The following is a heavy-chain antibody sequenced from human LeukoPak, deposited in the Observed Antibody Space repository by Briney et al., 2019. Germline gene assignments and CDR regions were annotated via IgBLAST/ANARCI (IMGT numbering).Heavy chain of an antibody. CDR1: GFTFNTYA. D-gene: IGHD2-21*02. V-gene: IGHV3-23*01. J-gene: IGHJ4*02. CDR3: AKYAPPTSVGTRFFDY. CDR2: IGGEGGGI. Sequence: GGSLRLSCAASGFTFNTYAMTWVRQAPGKGLEWVSVIGGEGGGIQYADSVKGRFSISRDNSKNVSYLQMDSLRAEDTAVYYSAKYAPPTSVGTRFFDYWGQGTLVTVSS.